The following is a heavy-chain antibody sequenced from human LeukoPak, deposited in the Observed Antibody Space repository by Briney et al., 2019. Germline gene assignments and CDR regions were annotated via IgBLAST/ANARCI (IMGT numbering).Heavy chain of an antibody. D-gene: IGHD3-16*01. CDR1: GFTFSSYG. J-gene: IGHJ4*02. CDR2: IRYDGSNK. Sequence: GGSLRLSCAASGFTFSSYGMHWVRQAPGKGLEWVAFIRYDGSNKYYADSVKGRFTISRDNAKNTLYLQMNSLRAEDTAVYYCARVRWGGLYYFDYWGQGTLVTVSS. V-gene: IGHV3-30*02. CDR3: ARVRWGGLYYFDY.